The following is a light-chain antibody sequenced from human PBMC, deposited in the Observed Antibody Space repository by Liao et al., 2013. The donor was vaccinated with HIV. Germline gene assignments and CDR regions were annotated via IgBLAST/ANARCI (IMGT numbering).Light chain of an antibody. J-gene: IGLJ1*01. CDR1: KLGNKY. Sequence: SYELTQPPSVSVSPGQTATITCSGDKLGNKYVCWYQQKPGQSPVLVIYQDNKRHSGIPERFSGSNSGNTATLTIAGTQSTDEADYYCQAWDSTLYVFGTGTKVTVL. V-gene: IGLV3-1*01. CDR3: QAWDSTLYV. CDR2: QDN.